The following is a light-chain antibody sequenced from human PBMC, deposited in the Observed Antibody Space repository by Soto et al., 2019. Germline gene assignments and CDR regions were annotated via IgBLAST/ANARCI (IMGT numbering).Light chain of an antibody. CDR2: AAS. Sequence: DIQMTQSPSSLSASVGDRVTITCRASQGIRIDLGWYQQKPGKAPKRLIYAASSLQSGVPSRFSGSGSGTEFTLTSSSLQPEYYASYYCLQHNSYPLTFGGGTKVEIK. CDR1: QGIRID. J-gene: IGKJ4*01. CDR3: LQHNSYPLT. V-gene: IGKV1-17*01.